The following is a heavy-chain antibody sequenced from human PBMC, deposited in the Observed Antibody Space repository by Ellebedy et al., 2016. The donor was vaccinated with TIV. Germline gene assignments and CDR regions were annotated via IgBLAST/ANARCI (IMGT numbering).Heavy chain of an antibody. V-gene: IGHV1-18*01. D-gene: IGHD6-19*01. CDR1: GYTFTSYS. J-gene: IGHJ4*02. Sequence: AASVKVSCKASGYTFTSYSINWVRQAPGQGLEWMGWISTYNGKTKSAQKLQGRVTMTTDTSTSTAYMELRSLKSDDTAVYYCARGFGGGWSFDSWGQGTLVTVSS. CDR3: ARGFGGGWSFDS. CDR2: ISTYNGKT.